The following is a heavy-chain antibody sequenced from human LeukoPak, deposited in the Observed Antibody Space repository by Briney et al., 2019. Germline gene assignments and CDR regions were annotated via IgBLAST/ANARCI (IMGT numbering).Heavy chain of an antibody. CDR2: IYTSGST. V-gene: IGHV4-4*07. J-gene: IGHJ3*02. CDR3: ARGGKWLLLRDAFDI. D-gene: IGHD3-22*01. Sequence: LETLSLTCTVSGGSISSYYWSWIRQPPGKGLEWIGRIYTSGSTNYNPSLKSRVTMSVDTSKNQFSLKLSSVTAADTAVYYCARGGKWLLLRDAFDIWGQGTMVTVSS. CDR1: GGSISSYY.